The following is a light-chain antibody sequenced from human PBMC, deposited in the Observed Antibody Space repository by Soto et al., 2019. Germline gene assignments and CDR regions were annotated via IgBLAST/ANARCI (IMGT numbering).Light chain of an antibody. CDR2: WAS. CDR1: QRVLYSSNNKNY. CDR3: EQYYHTPFP. V-gene: IGKV4-1*01. Sequence: DIVMTQSPDSLAVSLGERATINCKSSQRVLYSSNNKNYLAWYQQKPGQPPKLLIYWASTRESGVPDRFSGSGSWTDFTLTSGGLQAEDVAVYCCEQYYHTPFPFGRGPKVYI. J-gene: IGKJ3*01.